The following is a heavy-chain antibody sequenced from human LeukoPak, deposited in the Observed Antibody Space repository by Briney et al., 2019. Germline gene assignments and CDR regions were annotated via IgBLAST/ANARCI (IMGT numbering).Heavy chain of an antibody. J-gene: IGHJ4*02. CDR1: GFTFSSYA. D-gene: IGHD6-13*01. CDR3: AKAGDYSSSWSRWYFDY. CDR2: ISGSGGST. Sequence: GGSLRLSCAASGFTFSSYAMSWVRQAPGKGLEWVSAISGSGGSTYYADSVKGRFTISRDNSKNTLYLQMNSLRAEDTAVYYCAKAGDYSSSWSRWYFDYWGQGTLVTVSS. V-gene: IGHV3-23*01.